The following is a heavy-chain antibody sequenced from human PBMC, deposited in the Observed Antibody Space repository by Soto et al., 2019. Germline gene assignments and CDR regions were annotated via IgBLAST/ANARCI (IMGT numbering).Heavy chain of an antibody. J-gene: IGHJ4*02. CDR2: INSDGSYT. D-gene: IGHD1-26*01. CDR1: EFTFSSSW. CDR3: VTGWADY. Sequence: EGSLRLSCVVSEFTFSSSWMHWVRQGPGKGLVWVSRINSDGSYTNYADSVKGRFTTSRDNAKSILYLQMNSLRAEDTALYYCVTGWADYWGQGTLVTVSS. V-gene: IGHV3-74*01.